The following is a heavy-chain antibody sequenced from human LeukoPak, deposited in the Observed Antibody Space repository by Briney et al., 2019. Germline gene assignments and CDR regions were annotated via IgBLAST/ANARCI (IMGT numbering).Heavy chain of an antibody. J-gene: IGHJ3*02. Sequence: PSETLSLTCTVSGGSISSSSYYWGWIRQPPGKGLEWIGSIYYSGSTYYNPSLKSRVTISVDTSKNQFSLKLSSVTAADTAVYYCARRGSVRYFDRLDAFDIWGQGTMVTVSS. V-gene: IGHV4-39*01. CDR1: GGSISSSSYY. CDR3: ARRGSVRYFDRLDAFDI. CDR2: IYYSGST. D-gene: IGHD3-9*01.